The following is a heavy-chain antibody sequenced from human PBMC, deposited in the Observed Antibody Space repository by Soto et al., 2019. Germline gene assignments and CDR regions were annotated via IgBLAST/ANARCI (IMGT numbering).Heavy chain of an antibody. CDR3: ASSSVSYYDSSRYYSYSYYGMDV. V-gene: IGHV1-18*04. CDR1: RYTFTSYV. Sequence: GASVKVSCKSSRYTFTSYVISWVRQPPGEGREWVGWISAYNGNRKYEKKLQGRVRLTADTSTSIEYMQLTRMRYDDTAVYYCASSSVSYYDSSRYYSYSYYGMDVWGQGTTVTVSS. D-gene: IGHD3-22*01. J-gene: IGHJ6*02. CDR2: ISAYNGNR.